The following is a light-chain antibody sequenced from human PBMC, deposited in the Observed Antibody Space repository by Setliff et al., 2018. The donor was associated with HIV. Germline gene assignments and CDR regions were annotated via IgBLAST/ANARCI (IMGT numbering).Light chain of an antibody. V-gene: IGLV2-14*01. J-gene: IGLJ1*01. Sequence: QSALTQPASVSGSPGQSITISCTKTTSDVGDFKYVSWYQLHPGKAPKLMISEVSNRPSGVSNRFSGSKSGNTASLTISGLQAEDEADYYCSSYTSSSLYVFGTGTKVTVL. CDR2: EVS. CDR1: TSDVGDFKY. CDR3: SSYTSSSLYV.